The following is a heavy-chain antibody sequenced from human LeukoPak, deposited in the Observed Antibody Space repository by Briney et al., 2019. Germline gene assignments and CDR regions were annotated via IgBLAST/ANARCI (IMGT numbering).Heavy chain of an antibody. V-gene: IGHV4-34*01. CDR1: GGSFSGYY. D-gene: IGHD3-3*01. CDR2: INHSGST. J-gene: IGHJ4*02. CDR3: ARGALITIFGVVIMGAQGPYFDY. Sequence: PSETLSLTCAVYGGSFSGYYRSWIRQPPGKGLEWIGEINHSGSTNYNPSLKSRVTISVDTSKNQFSLKLSSVTAADTAVYYCARGALITIFGVVIMGAQGPYFDYWGQGTLVTVSS.